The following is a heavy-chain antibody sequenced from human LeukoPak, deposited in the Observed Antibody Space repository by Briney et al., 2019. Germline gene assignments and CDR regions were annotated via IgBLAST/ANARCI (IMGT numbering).Heavy chain of an antibody. Sequence: ASVTVSCTASGYSFTTYGVSWVRQAPGQGLQWMAWISGNNGNTNYAQEYQGRLTLTADTSTSTAYMELRSLRSDDTAVHYCASGREGYNPSDYWGQGTLVTVSS. J-gene: IGHJ4*02. D-gene: IGHD5-24*01. CDR1: GYSFTTYG. CDR2: ISGNNGNT. CDR3: ASGREGYNPSDY. V-gene: IGHV1-18*01.